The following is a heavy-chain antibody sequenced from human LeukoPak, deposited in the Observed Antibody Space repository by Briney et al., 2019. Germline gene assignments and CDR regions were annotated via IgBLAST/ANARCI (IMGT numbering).Heavy chain of an antibody. CDR2: ISGSGGST. D-gene: IGHD4-11*01. CDR3: AKDHSMGY. Sequence: GGSLRLSCAASGFTFSTYNMNWVRQAPGKGLEWVSAISGSGGSTYYADSVKGRFTISRDNAKNTLYLQMNSLRAEDTAVYYCAKDHSMGYWGQGTLVTVSS. CDR1: GFTFSTYN. V-gene: IGHV3-23*01. J-gene: IGHJ4*02.